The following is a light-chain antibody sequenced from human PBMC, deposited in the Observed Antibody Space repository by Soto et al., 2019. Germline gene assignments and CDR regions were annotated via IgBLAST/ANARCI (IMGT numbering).Light chain of an antibody. J-gene: IGKJ3*01. CDR1: QGINSW. Sequence: DIQMTQSPSSVSASVGDRVTITCRASQGINSWLAWYQQKPGKAPNLLIDAASTFQSGVPSRFSGTGSGTDFTLTISSLQPEDIATYYCQQSNSFPFTFGPGTKVDIK. CDR2: AAS. CDR3: QQSNSFPFT. V-gene: IGKV1-12*02.